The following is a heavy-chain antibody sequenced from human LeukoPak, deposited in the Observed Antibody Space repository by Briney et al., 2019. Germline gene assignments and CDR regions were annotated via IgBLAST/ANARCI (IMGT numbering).Heavy chain of an antibody. CDR3: ARYFAHQRPRTYYFDY. Sequence: SETLSLTCAVYGGSFSGYYWSWIRQPPGKGLEWIGEIKHSGSTNYNPSLKSRVTISVDTSKNQFSLKLSSVTAADTAVYYRARYFAHQRPRTYYFDYWGQGTLVTVSS. D-gene: IGHD3-9*01. CDR1: GGSFSGYY. CDR2: IKHSGST. V-gene: IGHV4-34*01. J-gene: IGHJ4*02.